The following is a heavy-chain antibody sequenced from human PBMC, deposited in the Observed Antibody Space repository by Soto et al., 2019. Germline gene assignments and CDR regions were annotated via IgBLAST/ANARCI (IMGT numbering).Heavy chain of an antibody. D-gene: IGHD3-3*01. CDR1: GGSISSGGYY. CDR3: ARNLPNDFWSGFHYGMDV. Sequence: SSETLSLTCTVSGGSISSGGYYWSWIRQHPGKGLEWIGYIYYSGSTYYNPSLKSRVTISVDTSKNQFSLKLSSVTAADTAVYNFARNLPNDFWSGFHYGMDVWGQGTTVTVSS. J-gene: IGHJ6*02. V-gene: IGHV4-31*03. CDR2: IYYSGST.